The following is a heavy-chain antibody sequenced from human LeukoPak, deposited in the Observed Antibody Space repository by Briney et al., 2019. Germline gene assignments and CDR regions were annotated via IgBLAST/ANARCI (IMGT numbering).Heavy chain of an antibody. CDR2: IYYSGST. CDR1: GGSISSSSYY. Sequence: SETLSLTCTVSGGSISSSSYYWGWIRQPPGKGLEWIGSIYYSGSTYYNPSLKSRVTISVDTSKNQFSLKLSSVTAADTAVYYCASVCSSNTCSADYWGQGTLVTVSS. CDR3: ASVCSSNTCSADY. D-gene: IGHD2-2*01. V-gene: IGHV4-39*01. J-gene: IGHJ4*02.